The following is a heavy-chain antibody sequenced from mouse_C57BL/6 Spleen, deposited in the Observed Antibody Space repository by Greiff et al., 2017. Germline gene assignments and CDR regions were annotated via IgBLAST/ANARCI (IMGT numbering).Heavy chain of an antibody. Sequence: SGAELVRPGSSVKLSCKASGYTFTSYWMHWVKQRPIQGLEWIGNIYPSDSETHYNQKFKDKATLTVDKSSSTAYMQLSSLTSEDSAVYYCARSIYSNYENYWGQGTTLTVSS. CDR3: ARSIYSNYENY. V-gene: IGHV1-52*01. J-gene: IGHJ2*01. CDR1: GYTFTSYW. D-gene: IGHD2-5*01. CDR2: IYPSDSET.